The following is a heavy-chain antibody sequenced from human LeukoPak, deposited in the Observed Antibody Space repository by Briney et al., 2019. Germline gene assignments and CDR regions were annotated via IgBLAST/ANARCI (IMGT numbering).Heavy chain of an antibody. V-gene: IGHV3-23*01. CDR2: ISGSGAYT. J-gene: IGHJ4*02. Sequence: PGGSLRLSCAASGFTFSSYAMSWVRQAPGKGLEWVSGISGSGAYTYYADSVKGRFTIFRDSSKNTLSLLMNSLRAEDTAVYYCARNYGSGTCDSWGQGTLVTVSS. D-gene: IGHD3-10*01. CDR1: GFTFSSYA. CDR3: ARNYGSGTCDS.